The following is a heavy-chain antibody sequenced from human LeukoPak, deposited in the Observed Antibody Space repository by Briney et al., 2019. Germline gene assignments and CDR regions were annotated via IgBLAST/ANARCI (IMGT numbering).Heavy chain of an antibody. CDR2: IMQDGSEK. J-gene: IGHJ4*02. CDR3: ARGVNYYDSSGRYYGGVH. CDR1: GFTFGSYW. V-gene: IGHV3-7*01. D-gene: IGHD3-22*01. Sequence: TGGSLRLSCAASGFTFGSYWMSWVRQAPGKGLEWVANIMQDGSEKNCVDSVKGRFTISRDNAENSLYLQMNNLRAEDTAVFYCARGVNYYDSSGRYYGGVHWGQGTLVTVSS.